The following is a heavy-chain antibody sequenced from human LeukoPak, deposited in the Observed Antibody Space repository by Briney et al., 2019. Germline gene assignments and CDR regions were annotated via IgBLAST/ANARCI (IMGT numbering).Heavy chain of an antibody. V-gene: IGHV4-61*02. CDR2: IHTSGNT. CDR1: GVSISSGSYY. CDR3: ARRTFGGVIAY. D-gene: IGHD3-16*02. J-gene: IGHJ4*02. Sequence: SETLSLTCTVSGVSISSGSYYWSWIRQPAGKGLEWIGRIHTSGNTNYNPSLKSRVTISIDTSKNQISLILSSVTAADTAVYYCARRTFGGVIAYWGQGTLVTVSS.